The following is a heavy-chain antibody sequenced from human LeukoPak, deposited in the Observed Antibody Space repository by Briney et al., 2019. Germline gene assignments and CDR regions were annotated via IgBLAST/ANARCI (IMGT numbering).Heavy chain of an antibody. Sequence: SETLSLTCTVSGGSISPYFWSWIRQPPGKGLEWIGYISYTGNTNYNPSLKSRVTISVDTSKNQFSLQLTSGTAADTAVYYCARDDYRGVTNFDPWGQGTLVTVSS. CDR1: GGSISPYF. CDR3: ARDDYRGVTNFDP. J-gene: IGHJ5*02. V-gene: IGHV4-59*01. D-gene: IGHD3-10*01. CDR2: ISYTGNT.